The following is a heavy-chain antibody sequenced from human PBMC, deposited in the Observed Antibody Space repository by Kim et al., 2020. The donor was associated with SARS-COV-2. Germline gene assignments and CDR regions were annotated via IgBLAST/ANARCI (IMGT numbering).Heavy chain of an antibody. V-gene: IGHV3-23*01. Sequence: VKGRFTNSRDNSKNTLYLQMNSLRAEDTAVYYCAKKGRAYYYDSSGIDYWGQGTLVTVSS. D-gene: IGHD3-22*01. CDR3: AKKGRAYYYDSSGIDY. J-gene: IGHJ4*02.